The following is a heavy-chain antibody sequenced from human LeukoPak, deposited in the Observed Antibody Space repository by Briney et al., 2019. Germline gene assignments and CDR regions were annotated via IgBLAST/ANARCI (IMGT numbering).Heavy chain of an antibody. CDR1: GFTFSSYA. Sequence: GGSLRLSCAASGFTFSSYAMHWVRQAPGKGLEWVAVISYDGSNKYYADSVKGRFTISRDNSKNTLYLQMNSPRAEDTAVYYCARDSGYCSSTSCYGPDYWGQGTLVTVSS. D-gene: IGHD2-2*01. CDR2: ISYDGSNK. V-gene: IGHV3-30*04. J-gene: IGHJ4*02. CDR3: ARDSGYCSSTSCYGPDY.